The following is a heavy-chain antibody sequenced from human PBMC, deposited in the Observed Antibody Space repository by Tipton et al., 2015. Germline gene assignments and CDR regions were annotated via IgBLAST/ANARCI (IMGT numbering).Heavy chain of an antibody. CDR2: ISSSGSTI. V-gene: IGHV3-11*01. D-gene: IGHD3-3*01. CDR3: ARTIPSYDFWSGYYFDY. J-gene: IGHJ4*02. CDR1: GFTFSDYY. Sequence: SLRLSCAASGFTFSDYYMSWIRQAPGKGLEWVSYISSSGSTIYYADSVKGRFTISRDNAQNSLYLQMNSLRDEDTAVYYCARTIPSYDFWSGYYFDYWGQGTLVAVSS.